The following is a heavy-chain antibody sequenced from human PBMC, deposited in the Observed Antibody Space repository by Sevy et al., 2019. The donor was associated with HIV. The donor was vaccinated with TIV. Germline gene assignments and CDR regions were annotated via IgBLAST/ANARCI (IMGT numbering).Heavy chain of an antibody. CDR2: ISGSGGTT. J-gene: IGHJ3*02. V-gene: IGHV3-23*01. CDR3: AKDIGMATVRYDGFDI. D-gene: IGHD4-4*01. CDR1: GLTFSSYA. Sequence: GGSLRLSCAASGLTFSSYAMNWVRQAPGKGLEWVSAISGSGGTTYYADSVKGRFAISRDNSKNTLYLQMSSLRAEDTAVYYCAKDIGMATVRYDGFDIWGQGTMVTVSS.